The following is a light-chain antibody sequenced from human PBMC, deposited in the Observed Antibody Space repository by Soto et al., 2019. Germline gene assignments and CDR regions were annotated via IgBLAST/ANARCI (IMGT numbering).Light chain of an antibody. CDR3: QQYNIWPPWT. Sequence: VVLTQSPATLSVSPGQRATLSCRASQTLSRNLAWYQQKPVQAPRLLIYGASTRATGIPDRFSGSGSGTEFTLTISSLQSDDFAVYYCQQYNIWPPWTFGQGTKVDIK. CDR2: GAS. CDR1: QTLSRN. J-gene: IGKJ1*01. V-gene: IGKV3-15*01.